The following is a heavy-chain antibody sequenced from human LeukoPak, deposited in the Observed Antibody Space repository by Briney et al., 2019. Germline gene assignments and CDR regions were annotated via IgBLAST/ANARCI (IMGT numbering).Heavy chain of an antibody. V-gene: IGHV3-21*01. D-gene: IGHD3-10*01. CDR2: ISSSSSYI. J-gene: IGHJ4*02. Sequence: GGSLRLSCAASGFTFSSYSMNWVRQAPGKGLEWVSSISSSSSYIYYADSVKGRFTISRDNAKNSLYLQMNSLRAEDTAVYYCARDRNYYGSGGYQFDYWSQGTLVTVSS. CDR3: ARDRNYYGSGGYQFDY. CDR1: GFTFSSYS.